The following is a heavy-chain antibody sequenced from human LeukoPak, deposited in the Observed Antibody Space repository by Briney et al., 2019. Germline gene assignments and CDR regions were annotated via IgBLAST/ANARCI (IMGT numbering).Heavy chain of an antibody. J-gene: IGHJ3*01. V-gene: IGHV3-23*01. CDR2: IAGNGNT. CDR3: AKCARSGGACYDAFDL. CDR1: GFTFSNYA. D-gene: IGHD2-15*01. Sequence: GGSLRLSCAASGFTFSNYALTWVRQASGTGLEWVSIIAGNGNTYYGDSVKGRFTISRDNSKSTLYLQMNSLRPGDTALYYCAKCARSGGACYDAFDLWGQGTMVTVSS.